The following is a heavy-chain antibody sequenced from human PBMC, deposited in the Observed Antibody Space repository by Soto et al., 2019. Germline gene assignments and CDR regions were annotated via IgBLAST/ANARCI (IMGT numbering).Heavy chain of an antibody. CDR2: INPSGGST. J-gene: IGHJ4*02. V-gene: IGHV1-46*01. D-gene: IGHD3-3*01. CDR1: GYTFTSYY. CDR3: AGTRWDLDFWSGYLY. Sequence: GASVKVSCKASGYTFTSYYMHWVRRAPGQGLERMGIINPSGGSTSYAQKFQGRVTMTRDTSTSTVYMELSSLRSEDTAVYYCAGTRWDLDFWSGYLYWGQGTLVTVSS.